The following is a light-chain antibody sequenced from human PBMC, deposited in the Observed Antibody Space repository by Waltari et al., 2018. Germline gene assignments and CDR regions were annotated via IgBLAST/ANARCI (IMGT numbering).Light chain of an antibody. CDR2: EVS. CDR1: SSAVGGNNF. Sequence: QSALTQPPAASGSPGQSVTISCTGTSSAVGGNNFVSWYQQHPGKVPKLMIHEVSKRPSGVPDRFSGSKSGDTASLTVSGLQAEDEADYYCTSYAGSNILVFGGGTKLTVL. CDR3: TSYAGSNILV. V-gene: IGLV2-8*01. J-gene: IGLJ2*01.